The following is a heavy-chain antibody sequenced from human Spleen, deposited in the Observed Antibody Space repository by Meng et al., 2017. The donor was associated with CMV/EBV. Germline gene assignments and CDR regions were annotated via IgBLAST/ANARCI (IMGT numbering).Heavy chain of an antibody. V-gene: IGHV1-2*02. CDR2: IKCNSGGT. Sequence: ASVPVSCKASRYTFTGYYIHWMRQAPGQGLEWMGWIKCNSGGTNSAQKFRGRVTMTRDTSITTAYMILSRLTSDDTAVYYCARVLSTELRLDYYGMDVWGQGTTVTVSS. D-gene: IGHD3-16*01. J-gene: IGHJ6*02. CDR1: RYTFTGYY. CDR3: ARVLSTELRLDYYGMDV.